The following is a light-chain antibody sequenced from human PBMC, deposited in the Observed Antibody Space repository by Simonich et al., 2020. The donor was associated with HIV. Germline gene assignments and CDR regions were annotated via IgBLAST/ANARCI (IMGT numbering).Light chain of an antibody. CDR3: QQYNNWPPLT. V-gene: IGKV3-11*01. Sequence: EIVLTQSPATLSLSPGERATLSCRASQSVGSYLAWYQQKPGQAPRLLIYDASNRATGIPARFSGSGSGTEFTLTISSMQSEDFAVYYCQQYNNWPPLTFGGGTKVEIK. J-gene: IGKJ4*01. CDR2: DAS. CDR1: QSVGSY.